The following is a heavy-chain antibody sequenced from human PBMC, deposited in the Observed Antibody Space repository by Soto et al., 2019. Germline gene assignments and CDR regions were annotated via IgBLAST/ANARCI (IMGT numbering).Heavy chain of an antibody. V-gene: IGHV4-30-4*01. CDR2: IYYGGST. D-gene: IGHD5-12*01. Sequence: SETLSLTCTVSGGSISSGDYYWSWIRQPPGKGLEWIGYIYYGGSTYYNPSLKSRVTISVDTSKNQFSLKLSSVTAADTAVYYCARDVRIGGYSGYDSNWFDPWGQGTLVTVSS. J-gene: IGHJ5*02. CDR1: GGSISSGDYY. CDR3: ARDVRIGGYSGYDSNWFDP.